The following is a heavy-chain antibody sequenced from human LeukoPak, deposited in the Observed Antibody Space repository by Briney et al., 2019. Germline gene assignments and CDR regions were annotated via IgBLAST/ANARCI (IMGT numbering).Heavy chain of an antibody. CDR3: ARGYYGSGENYFDY. J-gene: IGHJ4*02. CDR1: GFTFDDYA. V-gene: IGHV3-9*01. D-gene: IGHD3-10*01. Sequence: GGSLRLSCAASGFTFDDYAMHWVRQAPGKGLEWVSGISWNGGGIAYADSVKGRFTISRDNAKNSLHLQMNGLRAEDTALYYCARGYYGSGENYFDYWGQGTLVTVSS. CDR2: ISWNGGGI.